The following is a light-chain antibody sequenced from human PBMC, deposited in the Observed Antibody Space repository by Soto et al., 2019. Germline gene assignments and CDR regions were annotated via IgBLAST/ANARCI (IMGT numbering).Light chain of an antibody. CDR1: QSISRY. Sequence: VQMTEGKSSVSASVGDRITNKCRSSQSISRYLNWYQHKPGKAPKLLINAASSLERGVPSRFSGGGSGTDFTLNISSLQPDDFATYYCQHNYRATLWTFGQGTKVDIK. CDR3: QHNYRATLWT. V-gene: IGKV1-39*01. J-gene: IGKJ1*01. CDR2: AAS.